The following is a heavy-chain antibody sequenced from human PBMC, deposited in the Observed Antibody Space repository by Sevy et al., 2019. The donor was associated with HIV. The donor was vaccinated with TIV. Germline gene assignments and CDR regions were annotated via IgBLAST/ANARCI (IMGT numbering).Heavy chain of an antibody. CDR2: IRFDGTIK. Sequence: GGSLRLSCAASGFTFSTYGMHWVRQAPGKGLEWVAFIRFDGTIKYYTDSVKGRLTISRDNSKNTLYLQMNSLRAEDMAVYFCAKVLHIVVVPAAIDYYYAMDVWGQGTTVTVSS. CDR3: AKVLHIVVVPAAIDYYYAMDV. V-gene: IGHV3-30*02. D-gene: IGHD2-2*01. CDR1: GFTFSTYG. J-gene: IGHJ6*02.